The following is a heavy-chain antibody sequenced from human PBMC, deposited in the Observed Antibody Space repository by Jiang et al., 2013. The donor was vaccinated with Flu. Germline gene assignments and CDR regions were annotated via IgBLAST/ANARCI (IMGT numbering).Heavy chain of an antibody. J-gene: IGHJ4*02. D-gene: IGHD4-17*01. Sequence: GSGLVKPSETLSLTCTVSGGSISSYYWSWIRQPPGKGLEWIGYIYYSGSTNYNPSLKSRVTISVDTSKNQFSLKLSSVTAADTAVYYCASLLRRDGDYLFDYWGQGTLVTVSS. V-gene: IGHV4-59*08. CDR2: IYYSGST. CDR3: ASLLRRDGDYLFDY. CDR1: GGSISSYY.